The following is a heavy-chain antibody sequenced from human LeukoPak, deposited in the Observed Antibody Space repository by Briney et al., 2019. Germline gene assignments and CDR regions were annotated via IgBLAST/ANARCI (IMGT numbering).Heavy chain of an antibody. CDR2: ISSSGSTI. CDR3: ARGRTPPYDEHPYYFDY. Sequence: PGGSLRLSCAASGFTFSDYYMSWIRQAPGKGLEWVSYISSSGSTIYYADSVKGRSTISRDNAKNSLYLQMNSLRTDDTAVYYCARGRTPPYDEHPYYFDYWGQGTLVTVSS. D-gene: IGHD5-12*01. V-gene: IGHV3-11*01. CDR1: GFTFSDYY. J-gene: IGHJ4*02.